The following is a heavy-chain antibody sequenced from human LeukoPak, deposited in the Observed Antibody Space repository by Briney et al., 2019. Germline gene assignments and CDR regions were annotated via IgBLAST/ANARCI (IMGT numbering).Heavy chain of an antibody. D-gene: IGHD3-9*01. Sequence: ASVKVSCKAPGYTFTSYDINWMRQAPRQGLEWVGWMNPNSGNTGYAQTFQGKLTMTRNTSIKTAYMELSSLRSEDTAVYYCARRFYDNLTGHTWYDYWGQGTLVTVSS. CDR1: GYTFTSYD. CDR2: MNPNSGNT. J-gene: IGHJ4*02. CDR3: ARRFYDNLTGHTWYDY. V-gene: IGHV1-8*01.